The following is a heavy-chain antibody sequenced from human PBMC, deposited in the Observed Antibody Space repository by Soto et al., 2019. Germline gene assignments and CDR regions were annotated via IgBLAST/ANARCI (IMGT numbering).Heavy chain of an antibody. Sequence: HGESLKISCKGSGYSFTSYWIGWVRQMPGKGLEWMGIIYPGDSDTRYSPSFQGQVTISADKSISTAYLQWSSLKASDTAMYYCATRSHNSSSGTYYYYGMDVWGQGTTVTVSS. D-gene: IGHD6-6*01. V-gene: IGHV5-51*01. CDR1: GYSFTSYW. CDR3: ATRSHNSSSGTYYYYGMDV. J-gene: IGHJ6*02. CDR2: IYPGDSDT.